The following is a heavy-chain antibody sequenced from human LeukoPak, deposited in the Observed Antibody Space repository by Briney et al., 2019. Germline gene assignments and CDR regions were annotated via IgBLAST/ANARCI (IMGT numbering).Heavy chain of an antibody. D-gene: IGHD3-10*01. Sequence: SETLSLTCTVSGGSISSYYWSWIRQLPGKGLEWIGYIYYSGSTNYNPSLKSRVTISVDTSKNQFSLKLSSVTAADTAVYYCARSDNSLWFGELLSYAFDIWGQGTMVTVSS. J-gene: IGHJ3*02. V-gene: IGHV4-59*01. CDR1: GGSISSYY. CDR2: IYYSGST. CDR3: ARSDNSLWFGELLSYAFDI.